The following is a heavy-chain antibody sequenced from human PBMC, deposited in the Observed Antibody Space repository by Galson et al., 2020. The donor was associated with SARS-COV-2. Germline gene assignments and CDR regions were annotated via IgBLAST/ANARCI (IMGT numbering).Heavy chain of an antibody. V-gene: IGHV4-59*01. Sequence: SETLSLTCTVSGGSISSYYWSWIRQPPGKGLDWIGYIYFTGSTNYNPSLKSRVTISADTSKNQFSLKLSSVTAADTAVYYCARYDPLAAAGTGGFDFWGQVTLVTVSS. J-gene: IGHJ4*02. CDR1: GGSISSYY. D-gene: IGHD6-13*01. CDR3: ARYDPLAAAGTGGFDF. CDR2: IYFTGST.